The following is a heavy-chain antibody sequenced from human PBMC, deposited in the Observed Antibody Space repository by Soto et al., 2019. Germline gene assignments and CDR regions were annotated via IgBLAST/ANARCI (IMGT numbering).Heavy chain of an antibody. CDR1: GFTFSSYG. V-gene: IGHV3-33*06. D-gene: IGHD5-12*01. J-gene: IGHJ4*02. Sequence: ESGGGVVQPGRSLRLSCAASGFTFSSYGMHWVRQAPGKGLEWVAVIWYDGSNKYYADSVKGRFTISRDNSKNTLYLQMNSLRAEDTAVYYCAKDRMDIVATYYFDYWGQGTLVTVSS. CDR3: AKDRMDIVATYYFDY. CDR2: IWYDGSNK.